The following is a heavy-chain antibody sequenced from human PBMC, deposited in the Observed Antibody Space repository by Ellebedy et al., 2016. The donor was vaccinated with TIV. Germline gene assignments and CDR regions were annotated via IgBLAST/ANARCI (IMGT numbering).Heavy chain of an antibody. J-gene: IGHJ4*02. CDR3: ARGSEYSSTTPHY. CDR2: IIPILGIA. CDR1: GGTFSSYA. V-gene: IGHV1-69*04. Sequence: SVKVSCXASGGTFSSYAISWVRQAPGQGLEWMGRIIPILGIANYAQKFQGRVTITADKSTSTAYMELSSLRSEDTAVYYCARGSEYSSTTPHYWGQGTLITVSS. D-gene: IGHD2-2*01.